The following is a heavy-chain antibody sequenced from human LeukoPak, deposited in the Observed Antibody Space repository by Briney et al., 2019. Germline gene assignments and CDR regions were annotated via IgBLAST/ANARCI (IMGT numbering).Heavy chain of an antibody. D-gene: IGHD4-17*01. CDR2: INQDGSEK. Sequence: PGGSLRLSCVASGFTFSSYWMSWVRQAPGKGLEWVANINQDGSEKYDVDSAKGRFTISRDNAKNSLYLQMNSLSAEDTAVYYCARDYPIAYGVPGEASSDYWGQGTLVTVSS. CDR1: GFTFSSYW. CDR3: ARDYPIAYGVPGEASSDY. J-gene: IGHJ4*02. V-gene: IGHV3-7*03.